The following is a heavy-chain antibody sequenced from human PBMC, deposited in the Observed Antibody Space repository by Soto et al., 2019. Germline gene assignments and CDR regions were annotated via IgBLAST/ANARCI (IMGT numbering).Heavy chain of an antibody. J-gene: IGHJ3*02. CDR1: GFTFSSYS. V-gene: IGHV3-21*01. Sequence: GWSLRLSCAASGFTFSSYSMNWVRQAPGKGLEWVSSISSSSSYIYYADSVKGRFTISRDNAKNSLYLQMNSLRAEDTAVYYCAREGDLGSGGPVAFDIWGQGTMVTVSS. CDR3: AREGDLGSGGPVAFDI. CDR2: ISSSSSYI. D-gene: IGHD2-15*01.